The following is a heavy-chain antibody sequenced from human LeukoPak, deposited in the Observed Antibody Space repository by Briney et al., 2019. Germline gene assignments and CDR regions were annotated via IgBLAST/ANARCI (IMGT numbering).Heavy chain of an antibody. Sequence: PGGSLRLSCAASGFTFSSYSMNWVRQAPGKGLEWVSYISSSSSTIYYTDSVKGRFTISRDNAKNSLYLQMNSLRAEDTALYHCAREGHCSSTSCYLGYWGQGTLVTVSS. CDR1: GFTFSSYS. D-gene: IGHD2-2*01. CDR2: ISSSSSTI. CDR3: AREGHCSSTSCYLGY. V-gene: IGHV3-48*04. J-gene: IGHJ4*02.